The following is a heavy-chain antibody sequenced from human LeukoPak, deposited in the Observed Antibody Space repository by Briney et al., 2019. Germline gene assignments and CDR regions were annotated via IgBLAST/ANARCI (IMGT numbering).Heavy chain of an antibody. J-gene: IGHJ4*02. D-gene: IGHD3-10*01. CDR2: ISSSGSTK. Sequence: GGSLRLSCAASGFTFSDYYMSWIRQAPGKGLEWVSYISSSGSTKYYADSVKGRFTISRDNAKNSYLQMNSLRAEDTAVYYCARDGHAYGRGSPHYWGQGTPVTVSS. CDR3: ARDGHAYGRGSPHY. V-gene: IGHV3-11*01. CDR1: GFTFSDYY.